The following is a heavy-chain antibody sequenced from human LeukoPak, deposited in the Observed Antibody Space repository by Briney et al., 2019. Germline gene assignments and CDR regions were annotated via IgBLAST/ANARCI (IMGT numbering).Heavy chain of an antibody. CDR1: GYTFTDYY. Sequence: GASVKLSCKASGYTFTDYYIYWVRQAPGQGLEWMGWINPISGGTNYAQKFQGRVTMTWDTSITTAYMEVSRLRSDDTAMYYCARGGGWFEYYFDYWGQGTLVTVSS. D-gene: IGHD3-10*01. CDR2: INPISGGT. CDR3: ARGGGWFEYYFDY. V-gene: IGHV1-2*02. J-gene: IGHJ4*02.